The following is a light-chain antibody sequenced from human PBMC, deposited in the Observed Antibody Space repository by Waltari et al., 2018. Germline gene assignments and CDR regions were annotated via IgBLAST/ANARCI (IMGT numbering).Light chain of an antibody. V-gene: IGLV2-18*02. Sequence: QSALTQHASVSGSPGASGTIHGPGTSSDVGSYNRVSWYQPPPGTAPKVLIYEVSNRPSGVPDRFSGSKSGNTASLTISGLQAEDEADYYCTSYTSSSTLVFGTGTKVTVL. J-gene: IGLJ1*01. CDR2: EVS. CDR3: TSYTSSSTLV. CDR1: SSDVGSYNR.